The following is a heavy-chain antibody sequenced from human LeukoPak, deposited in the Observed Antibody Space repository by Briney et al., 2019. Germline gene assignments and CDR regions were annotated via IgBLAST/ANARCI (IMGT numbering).Heavy chain of an antibody. V-gene: IGHV3-21*01. D-gene: IGHD5-18*01. Sequence: GGSLRLSCAGSGFAFSSYGMSWVRQAPGKGLEWVSSISSSSSYIYYADSVKGRFTISRDNAKNSLYLQMNSLRAEDTAAYYCASILDTAIDYWGQGTLVTVSS. CDR3: ASILDTAIDY. CDR2: ISSSSSYI. J-gene: IGHJ4*02. CDR1: GFAFSSYG.